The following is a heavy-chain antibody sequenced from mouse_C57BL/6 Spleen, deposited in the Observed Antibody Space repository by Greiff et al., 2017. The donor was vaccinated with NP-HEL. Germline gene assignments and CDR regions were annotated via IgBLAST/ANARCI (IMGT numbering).Heavy chain of an antibody. CDR1: GYAFPNYL. CDR3: ASSGIMDY. D-gene: IGHD3-2*02. V-gene: IGHV1-54*01. CDR2: INPGSGGT. J-gene: IGHJ4*01. Sequence: VKLMESGAELVRPGTSVKVSCKASGYAFPNYLIEWVKQRPGQGLEWIGVINPGSGGTNYNEKFKGKATLTADKSSSTAYMQLSSLTSEDSAVYFCASSGIMDYWGQGTSVTVSS.